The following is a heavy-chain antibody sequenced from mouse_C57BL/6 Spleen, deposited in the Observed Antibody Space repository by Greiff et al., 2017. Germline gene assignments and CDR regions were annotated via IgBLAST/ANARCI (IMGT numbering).Heavy chain of an antibody. J-gene: IGHJ4*01. CDR2: INPNNGGT. CDR3: ARDDRRGDYYAMDY. Sequence: VQLQQSGPELVKPGASVKIPCKASGYTFTDYNMDWVKQSHGKSLEWIGDINPNNGGTIYNQKFKGKATLTVDKSSSTAYMELRSLTSEDTAVYYCARDDRRGDYYAMDYWGQGTSVTVSS. CDR1: GYTFTDYN. D-gene: IGHD2-12*01. V-gene: IGHV1-18*01.